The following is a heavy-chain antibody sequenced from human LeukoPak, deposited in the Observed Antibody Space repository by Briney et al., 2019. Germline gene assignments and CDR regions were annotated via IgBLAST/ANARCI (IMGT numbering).Heavy chain of an antibody. V-gene: IGHV4-39*07. CDR2: FYYRGNT. D-gene: IGHD3-22*01. J-gene: IGHJ4*02. CDR1: GGSISNYY. Sequence: PSETLSLTCTVSGGSISNYYWGWIRQTPGKGLEWIGSFYYRGNTYYNPSLKSRVTVSVDTSKNQFSLKLSSVTAADTAIYYCARETRNYYDSIGYYLFDYWGQGTLVTVSS. CDR3: ARETRNYYDSIGYYLFDY.